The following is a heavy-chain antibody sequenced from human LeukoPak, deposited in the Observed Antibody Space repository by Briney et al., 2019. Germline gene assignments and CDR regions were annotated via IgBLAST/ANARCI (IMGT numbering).Heavy chain of an antibody. D-gene: IGHD4-17*01. CDR3: AGTTEGYFDY. V-gene: IGHV1-18*01. J-gene: IGHJ4*02. Sequence: ASVTLSFTASGYTFTSYGISWVRQAPGPGLEWMGWISAYIGNTNNEKTLLGRVTMTTDTSTRRAYMELRSLRSDDTAVNYCAGTTEGYFDYWGKGTLVTVSS. CDR1: GYTFTSYG. CDR2: ISAYIGNT.